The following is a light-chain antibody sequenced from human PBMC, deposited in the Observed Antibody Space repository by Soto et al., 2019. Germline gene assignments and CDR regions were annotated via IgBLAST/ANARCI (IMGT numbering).Light chain of an antibody. J-gene: IGLJ3*02. CDR3: QSADSTGVNGV. CDR2: KDS. CDR1: ALSNQY. V-gene: IGLV3-25*02. Sequence: SYELTQPPSMSVSPGQTARITCSGDALSNQYTYWYQQRPGQAPVLLIYKDSERPSGIPERFSGSSSGTTVTLTISGVQVEDEAAYYCQSADSTGVNGVFGGGTKVTVL.